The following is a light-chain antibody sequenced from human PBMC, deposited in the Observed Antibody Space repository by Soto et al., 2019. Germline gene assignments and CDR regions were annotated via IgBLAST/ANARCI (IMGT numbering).Light chain of an antibody. V-gene: IGLV1-40*01. J-gene: IGLJ3*02. CDR1: SSNIGEGYD. CDR2: VSR. Sequence: QSVLTQPPSVSGAPGQRVTISGSGCSSNIGEGYDVHWYQQRPGTAPRLLIYVSRNRPSGVPDRFSGSKSGTSAYLAITGLQTDDEADYYCQSYDSRLRLAVCGGGTKHTDL. CDR3: QSYDSRLRLAV.